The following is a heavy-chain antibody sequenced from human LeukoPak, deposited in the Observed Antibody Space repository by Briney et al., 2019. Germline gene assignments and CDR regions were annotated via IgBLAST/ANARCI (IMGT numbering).Heavy chain of an antibody. CDR1: RYAFSNLA. V-gene: IGHV3-23*01. J-gene: IGHJ4*02. CDR3: AKDARRTNGWYFFDY. CDR2: ISDSGSLT. Sequence: GGSLRLSCASSRYAFSNLAMGWVRQAPGQGLEWVSVISDSGSLTYYADSVKGRFTISRDNSKNTLFLQMNSLRAEDTAVYYCAKDARRTNGWYFFDYWGQGTLVTVSS. D-gene: IGHD6-19*01.